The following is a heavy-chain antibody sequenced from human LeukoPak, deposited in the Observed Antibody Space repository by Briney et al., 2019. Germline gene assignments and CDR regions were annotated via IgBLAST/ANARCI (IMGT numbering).Heavy chain of an antibody. CDR3: VKDRDRVVRPGAITVSGSFDY. V-gene: IGHV3-30*18. J-gene: IGHJ4*02. CDR2: MSYDGSYA. CDR1: GFSFSNYG. D-gene: IGHD1-14*01. Sequence: GGSLRLSCAASGFSFSNYGMHWVRQAPGKGLEWVAVMSYDGSYAYYADSVKGRFTLSRDNPKNTLYQHMNSLRAEDTAVYYCVKDRDRVVRPGAITVSGSFDYWGQGTLVTISS.